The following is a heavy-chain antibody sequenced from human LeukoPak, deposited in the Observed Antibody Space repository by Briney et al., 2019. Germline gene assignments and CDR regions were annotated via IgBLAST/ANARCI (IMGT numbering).Heavy chain of an antibody. V-gene: IGHV4-59*12. CDR1: GGSISSYY. CDR2: IYYSGST. J-gene: IGHJ4*02. Sequence: SETLSLTCTVSGGSISSYYWSWIRQPPGKGLEWIGYIYYSGSTNYNPSLKSRVTISVDKSKNQFSLKLSSVTAADTAVYYCARGRLDDSSGYWGQGTLVTVSS. CDR3: ARGRLDDSSGY. D-gene: IGHD3-22*01.